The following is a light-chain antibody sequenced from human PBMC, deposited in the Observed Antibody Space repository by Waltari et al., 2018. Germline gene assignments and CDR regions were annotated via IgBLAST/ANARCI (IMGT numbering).Light chain of an antibody. V-gene: IGKV3-15*01. CDR3: QHYDNWPFT. J-gene: IGKJ3*01. Sequence: EILMTQSPATLSVSPGERATPSCRASQSIGRDLAWYQQRPGQAPRLLIYSATVRATGVPARFSASGSGTEFTLTISSLQSDDFVIYFCQHYDNWPFTFGPGTKVDLK. CDR2: SAT. CDR1: QSIGRD.